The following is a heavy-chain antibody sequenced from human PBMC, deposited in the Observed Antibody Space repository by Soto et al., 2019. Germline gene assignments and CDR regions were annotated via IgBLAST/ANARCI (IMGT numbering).Heavy chain of an antibody. V-gene: IGHV3-30-3*01. CDR3: ARGRMGKYFDY. CDR1: GFTFSSYA. Sequence: QVQLVESGGGVVQPGRSLRLSCAASGFTFSSYAMHWVRQAPGKGVEWVAVISSDGSNKYYAGRFTISRDNSKNTLYLEMDSLRAEDTAVYYCARGRMGKYFDYWGQGTLVTVSS. CDR2: ISSDGSNK. D-gene: IGHD7-27*01. J-gene: IGHJ4*02.